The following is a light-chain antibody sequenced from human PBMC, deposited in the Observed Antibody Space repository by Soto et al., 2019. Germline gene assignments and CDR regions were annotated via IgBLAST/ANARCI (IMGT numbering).Light chain of an antibody. Sequence: EIVLTQSPGTLSLSPGERATLSCRASQSVSSSYLAWYQQKPGQAPRLLIYGASSRDTGIPDRFSGSGSGTDFNLTISRLEPEDFAVYYCQQYGSSTWTFGQGTKVEIK. J-gene: IGKJ1*01. CDR1: QSVSSSY. CDR2: GAS. CDR3: QQYGSSTWT. V-gene: IGKV3-20*01.